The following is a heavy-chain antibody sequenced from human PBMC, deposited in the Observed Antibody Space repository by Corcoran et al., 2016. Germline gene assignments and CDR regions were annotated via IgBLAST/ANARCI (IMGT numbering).Heavy chain of an antibody. Sequence: EVQLVESGGGLVQPGRSLRLSCAASGFTFDDYAMHWVRQAPGKGLEWVSGISWNSGSIGYADSVKGRFTISRDNAKNSLYLQMNSLRAEDTALYYCAKDYYYDSSGYCDYWGQGTLVTVSS. J-gene: IGHJ4*02. CDR2: ISWNSGSI. D-gene: IGHD3-22*01. CDR3: AKDYYYDSSGYCDY. V-gene: IGHV3-9*01. CDR1: GFTFDDYA.